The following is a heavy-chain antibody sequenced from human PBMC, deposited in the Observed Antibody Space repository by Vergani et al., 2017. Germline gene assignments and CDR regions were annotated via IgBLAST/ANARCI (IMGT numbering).Heavy chain of an antibody. CDR2: ISVSGGST. CDR1: GFTFSSYA. J-gene: IGHJ4*02. V-gene: IGHV3-23*01. Sequence: EVQLLESGGGLVQPGGSLRLSCAASGFTFSSYAMSWVRQAPGKGLEWVSAISVSGGSTYYADSVKVRFTISRDNSKNTLYLQMNSLRAEDTAVYYCAKDSDLSGYSSEFDYWGQGTLVTVSS. CDR3: AKDSDLSGYSSEFDY. D-gene: IGHD6-19*01.